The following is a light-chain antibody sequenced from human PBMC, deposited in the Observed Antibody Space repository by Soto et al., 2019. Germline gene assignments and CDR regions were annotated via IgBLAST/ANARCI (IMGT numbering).Light chain of an antibody. V-gene: IGKV3-11*01. Sequence: EIVLTQSPATLSLSPGDTATLSWRASQTVTSSLAWFQQRPGQAPRLLIYDVSRRAPAIPARFSGSGSGTDFTLTISSLEPEDFAIYYCQQRTTWPTFGGGTKVEIK. CDR1: QTVTSS. CDR3: QQRTTWPT. J-gene: IGKJ4*01. CDR2: DVS.